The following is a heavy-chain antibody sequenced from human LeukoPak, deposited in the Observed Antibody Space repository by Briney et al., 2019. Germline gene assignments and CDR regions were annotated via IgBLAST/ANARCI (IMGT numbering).Heavy chain of an antibody. D-gene: IGHD1-26*01. CDR3: AIPSGTFLGYYLGLDV. CDR2: FDPEDGET. Sequence: ASVKVSCKVSGYTLTELSMQWVRQAPGKGLEWMGGFDPEDGETIYAQNFQGRVTLTEDKSTDTVYMELNSLTSEDTAVYYCAIPSGTFLGYYLGLDVWGQGTPVTGSS. J-gene: IGHJ6*02. V-gene: IGHV1-24*01. CDR1: GYTLTELS.